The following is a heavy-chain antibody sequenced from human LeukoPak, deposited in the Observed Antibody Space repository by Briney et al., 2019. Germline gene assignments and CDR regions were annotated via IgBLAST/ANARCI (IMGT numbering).Heavy chain of an antibody. CDR1: GYTFTSYY. D-gene: IGHD1-1*01. J-gene: IGHJ4*02. CDR3: ARGEVQRPPGY. Sequence: ASVKVSCKASGYTFTSYYMHWVRQAPGQGLEWMGIINPSGGSTSYAQKFQGRVTMTTDTSTSTAYMDLRGLGSDDTAVYYCARGEVQRPPGYWGQGTLVTVSS. CDR2: INPSGGST. V-gene: IGHV1-46*01.